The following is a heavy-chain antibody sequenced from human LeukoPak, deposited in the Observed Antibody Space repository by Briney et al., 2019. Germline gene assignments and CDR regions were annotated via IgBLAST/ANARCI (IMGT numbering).Heavy chain of an antibody. CDR1: AVSVSNSRYY. J-gene: IGHJ6*02. CDR3: ARAYSSSWDYYGMDV. D-gene: IGHD6-13*01. CDR2: ISYSGST. Sequence: SETLSLTCTVSAVSVSNSRYYWGWIRQPPGKGLEWIGSISYSGSTYSNPSLKSRVAMSLDTSKNQFSLRLNFLTSADTAMYYCARAYSSSWDYYGMDVWGQGTTVTVSS. V-gene: IGHV4-39*07.